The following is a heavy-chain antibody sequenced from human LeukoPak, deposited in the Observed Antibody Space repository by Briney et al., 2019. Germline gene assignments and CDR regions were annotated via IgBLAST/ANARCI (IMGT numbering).Heavy chain of an antibody. J-gene: IGHJ4*02. CDR2: ISSSSSTI. CDR1: GFTFSSYS. D-gene: IGHD3-16*01. V-gene: IGHV3-48*01. Sequence: GGSLRLSCAASGFTFSSYSMNRVRQAPGKGLEWVSYISSSSSTIYYADSVKGRFTISIDNSKNTLYLQMNSLRAEGTAVYYCARRAGAYTHPYDYWGQGTLVTVS. CDR3: ARRAGAYTHPYDY.